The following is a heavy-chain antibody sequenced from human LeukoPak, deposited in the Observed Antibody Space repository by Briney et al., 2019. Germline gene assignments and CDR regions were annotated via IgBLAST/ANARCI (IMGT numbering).Heavy chain of an antibody. Sequence: PSETLSLTCSVSGDSISTSSYYWGWIRQPPGKGLEWIGTIYYSGSTYYNPSLTSRVTISVDTSKNQFSLKLSSMTAADTAVYYCARHKDYYYSYMDVWGKGTTVTISS. CDR3: ARHKDYYYSYMDV. CDR2: IYYSGST. CDR1: GDSISTSSYY. J-gene: IGHJ6*03. V-gene: IGHV4-39*01.